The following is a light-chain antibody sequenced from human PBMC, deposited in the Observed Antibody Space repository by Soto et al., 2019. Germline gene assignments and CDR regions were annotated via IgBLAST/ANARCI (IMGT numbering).Light chain of an antibody. CDR1: SSDVGGYNY. V-gene: IGLV2-14*01. J-gene: IGLJ1*01. Sequence: QSVLTQPASVSGSPGQSITISCTGTSSDVGGYNYVSWYQQHPGKAPNLMIYDVSNRPSGVSNRFSGSKSGNTASLTISGLQAEDDADYYCTSYTSSSTLVVFGTGTKVTVL. CDR3: TSYTSSSTLVV. CDR2: DVS.